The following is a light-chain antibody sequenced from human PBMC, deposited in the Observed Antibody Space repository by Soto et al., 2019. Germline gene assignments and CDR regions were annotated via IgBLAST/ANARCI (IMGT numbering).Light chain of an antibody. J-gene: IGLJ1*01. CDR2: EVV. CDR1: SGDIGGYNS. V-gene: IGLV2-14*01. CDR3: CSYADRFV. Sequence: QSALTQPASVSGSPGQSITISCTGTSGDIGGYNSVSWYQQHPGKAPKLLIYEVVKRPSGVSNRFSGSKSGNTASLTISGLQADDEADYYCCSYADRFVFGTGTKLTVL.